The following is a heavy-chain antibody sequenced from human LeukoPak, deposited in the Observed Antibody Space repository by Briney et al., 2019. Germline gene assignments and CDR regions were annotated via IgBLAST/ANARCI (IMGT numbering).Heavy chain of an antibody. D-gene: IGHD6-6*01. V-gene: IGHV3-33*06. CDR1: GLTFSSYG. CDR3: AKGIDSRSLFDY. CDR2: IWYDGSNK. J-gene: IGHJ4*02. Sequence: GGSLRLSCAASGLTFSSYGMHWVRQAPGKGLEWVAVIWYDGSNKYYADSVKGRFTISRDNSKNTLYLQMNSLRAEDTAVYYCAKGIDSRSLFDYWGQGTLVTVSS.